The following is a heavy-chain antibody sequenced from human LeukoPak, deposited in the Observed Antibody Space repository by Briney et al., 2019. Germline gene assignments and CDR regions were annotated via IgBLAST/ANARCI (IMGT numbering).Heavy chain of an antibody. J-gene: IGHJ4*02. CDR2: ISYDGSNK. D-gene: IGHD4-17*01. CDR3: AGIDTVATGGY. CDR1: GFTLSSYA. Sequence: GGSLRLSCAASGFTLSSYAMHWVRQAPGKGLEWVAVISYDGSNKYYADSVKGRFTISRDNSKNTLYLQMNSLRAEDTAVYCCAGIDTVATGGYWGQGTLVTVSS. V-gene: IGHV3-30-3*01.